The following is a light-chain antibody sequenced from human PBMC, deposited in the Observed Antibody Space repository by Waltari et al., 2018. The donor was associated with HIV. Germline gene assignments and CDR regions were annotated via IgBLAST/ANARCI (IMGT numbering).Light chain of an antibody. CDR2: EVS. CDR1: SSDVGSYNL. V-gene: IGLV2-23*02. J-gene: IGLJ2*01. Sequence: QSALTQPASVSGSPGQSITISCTGTSSDVGSYNLFSWYQQHPGKVPKLMIYEVSKRPSGVSNRFSGSKSGNTASLTISGLQAEDEADYHCCSYAGSSTLIFGGGTKLTVL. CDR3: CSYAGSSTLI.